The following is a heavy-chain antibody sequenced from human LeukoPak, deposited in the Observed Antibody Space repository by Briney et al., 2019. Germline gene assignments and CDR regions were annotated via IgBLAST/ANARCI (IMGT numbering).Heavy chain of an antibody. V-gene: IGHV3-53*04. CDR2: IYSGGST. J-gene: IGHJ5*02. Sequence: GGSLRLSCAASGFTFSSYAMSWVRQAPGKGLEWISVIYSGGSTYYADSVKGRFTISRHNSKNTLYLQMNSLRAEDTAVYYFARAGGYCSSTSCYVNWFDPWGQGTLVTVSS. D-gene: IGHD2-2*01. CDR1: GFTFSSYA. CDR3: ARAGGYCSSTSCYVNWFDP.